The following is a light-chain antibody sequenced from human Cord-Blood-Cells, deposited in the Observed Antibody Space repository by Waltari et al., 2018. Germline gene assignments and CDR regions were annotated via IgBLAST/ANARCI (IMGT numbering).Light chain of an antibody. V-gene: IGKV1-39*01. CDR1: QSISSY. CDR2: AAS. Sequence: DIQMTPSPSSPSASVAYRVTVTCRASQSISSYLNWYQQKPGKAPTLLIYAASRLQSGVPSRFSGSGSVTDFTLTISSLQPEDFETYYCQQSYSTPYSFGQGTKLEIK. J-gene: IGKJ2*03. CDR3: QQSYSTPYS.